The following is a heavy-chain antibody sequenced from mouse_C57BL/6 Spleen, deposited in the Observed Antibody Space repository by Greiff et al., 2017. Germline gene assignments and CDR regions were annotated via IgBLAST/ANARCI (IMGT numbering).Heavy chain of an antibody. CDR3: AREDYDDDGGYFDV. Sequence: QVQLQQPGAELVKPGASVKLSCKASGYTFTSYWMHWVKQRPGQGLEWIGMIHPNSGSTNYNEKFKSKATLTVDKSSSTAYMQLSSLTSEDSAVYYCAREDYDDDGGYFDVWGTGTTVTVSS. CDR2: IHPNSGST. CDR1: GYTFTSYW. V-gene: IGHV1-64*01. D-gene: IGHD2-4*01. J-gene: IGHJ1*03.